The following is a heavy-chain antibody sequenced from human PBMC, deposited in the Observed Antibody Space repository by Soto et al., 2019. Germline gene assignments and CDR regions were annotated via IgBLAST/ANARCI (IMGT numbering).Heavy chain of an antibody. D-gene: IGHD5-18*01. CDR2: MNPGSGDT. J-gene: IGHJ5*02. V-gene: IGHV1-8*02. CDR1: GYTFTNND. Sequence: QVQLVQSGAEVKKPGASVKVSCKASGYTFTNNDVSWVRQATGQGLEWMGWMNPGSGDTGYAQKVQGRVTMTRDISIATAYMELNSLTSEDTAIYYCARMESFGSLNWFDPWGQGTLVTVSS. CDR3: ARMESFGSLNWFDP.